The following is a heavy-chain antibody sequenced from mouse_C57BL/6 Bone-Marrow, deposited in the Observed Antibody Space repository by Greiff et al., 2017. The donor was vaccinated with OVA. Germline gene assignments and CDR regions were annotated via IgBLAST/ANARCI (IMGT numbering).Heavy chain of an antibody. D-gene: IGHD2-10*01. Sequence: VQLQQSGPELVKPGASVKISCKASGYTFTDYYMNWVKQSHGKSLEWIGDINPNNGGTSYNQKFKGKATLTVDKSSRTAYMELRSLTSEDSAVYYCATPYRYYAMDYWGQGTSVTVAS. CDR3: ATPYRYYAMDY. J-gene: IGHJ4*01. V-gene: IGHV1-26*01. CDR1: GYTFTDYY. CDR2: INPNNGGT.